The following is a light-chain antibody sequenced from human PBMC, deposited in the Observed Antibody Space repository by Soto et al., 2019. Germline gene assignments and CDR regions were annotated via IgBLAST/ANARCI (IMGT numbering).Light chain of an antibody. Sequence: QSALTQPASVSGSPGQSITISCTGTSSDVGGYNYVSWYQQHPGKAPKLMIYEVSNRPSGVSNRFSGSKSGNTASLTISGLQAEDEADYCCNSYTSSATCVFGTGTKVTVL. J-gene: IGLJ1*01. V-gene: IGLV2-14*01. CDR1: SSDVGGYNY. CDR2: EVS. CDR3: NSYTSSATCV.